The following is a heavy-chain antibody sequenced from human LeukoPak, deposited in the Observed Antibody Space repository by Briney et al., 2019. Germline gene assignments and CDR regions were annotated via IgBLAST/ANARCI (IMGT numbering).Heavy chain of an antibody. V-gene: IGHV3-30*02. CDR2: IRYDGSNK. CDR3: AKAQGWELPYYFDY. Sequence: PGGSLRLSCAASGFTFSIYGMHWVRQAPGKGLDWVAFIRYDGSNKYYADSVKGRLTISRDNSKNTLYLQMNSLRAEDTAVYYCAKAQGWELPYYFDYWGQGTLVTVSS. CDR1: GFTFSIYG. J-gene: IGHJ4*02. D-gene: IGHD1-26*01.